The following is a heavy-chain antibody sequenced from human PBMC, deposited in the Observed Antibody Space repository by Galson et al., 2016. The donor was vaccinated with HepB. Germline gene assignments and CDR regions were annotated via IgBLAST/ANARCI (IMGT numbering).Heavy chain of an antibody. Sequence: SETLSLTCGIYGGSFSGYYWSWIRQPPGKGLEWIGEINHSGSTNYKSSLESRVTISADMSKNQFSLKVRSVTAADTAVYYCARDGARRFSKYSYGSFFDSWGQGTLVTVSS. CDR2: INHSGST. J-gene: IGHJ4*02. CDR1: GGSFSGYY. D-gene: IGHD5-18*01. CDR3: ARDGARRFSKYSYGSFFDS. V-gene: IGHV4-34*01.